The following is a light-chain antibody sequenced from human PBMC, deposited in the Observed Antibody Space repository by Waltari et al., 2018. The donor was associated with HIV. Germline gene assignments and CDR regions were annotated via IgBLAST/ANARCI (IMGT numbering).Light chain of an antibody. V-gene: IGLV1-47*01. Sequence: QSVLTQPPSTSGTPGQTVTISRSVTRSDIGTTYVYWYQQVPGTAPKLPIYRNIQRPSGVPARFSGSKSGTSASLAISGLRSEDEAHYHCASWDDSLGGRWVFGGGTKLTVL. CDR2: RNI. CDR3: ASWDDSLGGRWV. CDR1: RSDIGTTY. J-gene: IGLJ3*02.